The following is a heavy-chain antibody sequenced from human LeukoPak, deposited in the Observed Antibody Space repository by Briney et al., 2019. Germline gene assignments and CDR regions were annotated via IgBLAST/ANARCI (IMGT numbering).Heavy chain of an antibody. J-gene: IGHJ4*02. CDR1: GGSISSYY. CDR2: IYTSGST. Sequence: SETLSLTCTVSGGSISSYYWSWIRQPAGKGLEWIGRIYTSGSTNYNPSLKSRVTISVDKSKNQFSLKLSSVTAADTAVYYCAREGWYGTLDYWGQGTPVTVSS. V-gene: IGHV4-4*07. CDR3: AREGWYGTLDY. D-gene: IGHD6-19*01.